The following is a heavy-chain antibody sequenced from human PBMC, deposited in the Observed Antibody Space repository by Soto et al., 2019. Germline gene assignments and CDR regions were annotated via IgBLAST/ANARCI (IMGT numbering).Heavy chain of an antibody. J-gene: IGHJ6*02. V-gene: IGHV1-3*01. D-gene: IGHD3-3*01. CDR1: GYTFTSYA. Sequence: ASVKVSCKASGYTFTSYAMHWVRRAPGQRLEWMGWINAGNGNTKYSQKFQGRVTITRDTSASTAYMELSSLRSEDTAVYYCARGPGGDFWSGYYHYYYGMDVWGQGTTVTVSS. CDR3: ARGPGGDFWSGYYHYYYGMDV. CDR2: INAGNGNT.